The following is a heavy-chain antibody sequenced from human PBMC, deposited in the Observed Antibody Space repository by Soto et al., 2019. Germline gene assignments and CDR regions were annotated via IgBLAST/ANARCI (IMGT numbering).Heavy chain of an antibody. J-gene: IGHJ5*02. Sequence: ASVKVSCKASGYTFTSYDINWVRQATGQGLDWMGWMNPNSGKTGYAQKFQGRVTMTRNTSISTAYMELRSLRSDDTAVYYCAREKAIAAAGGWFDPWGQGTLVTVSS. D-gene: IGHD6-13*01. CDR2: MNPNSGKT. CDR1: GYTFTSYD. V-gene: IGHV1-8*01. CDR3: AREKAIAAAGGWFDP.